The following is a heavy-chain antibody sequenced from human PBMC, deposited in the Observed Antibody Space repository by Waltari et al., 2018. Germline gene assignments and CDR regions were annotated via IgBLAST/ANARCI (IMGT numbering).Heavy chain of an antibody. CDR2: IYSSVVT. CDR3: ARIYCSSTSCPHDY. J-gene: IGHJ4*02. Sequence: QVQLQESGPGLVKPSQTLSLTCTVSGGSISSGGYYWSWLRRHPGKGLEWIGYIYSSVVTYYNPSLQSRVTISVDTSKNQFSLKLSSVTAADTAVYYCARIYCSSTSCPHDYWGQGTLVTVSS. D-gene: IGHD2-2*01. V-gene: IGHV4-31*03. CDR1: GGSISSGGYY.